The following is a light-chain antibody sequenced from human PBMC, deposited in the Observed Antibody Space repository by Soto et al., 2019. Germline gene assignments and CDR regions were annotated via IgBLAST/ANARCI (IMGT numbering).Light chain of an antibody. CDR1: QSVSSSY. J-gene: IGKJ4*01. Sequence: EIVLTQSPGTLSLSPGERATLSCRASQSVSSSYLAWYQQKPGQAPRLLIYGASSRATGIPDRFSGSGSGTAFTLTISRLAPEDFGVYYCQQYGSSPPVTFGGGTKVEIK. CDR2: GAS. CDR3: QQYGSSPPVT. V-gene: IGKV3-20*01.